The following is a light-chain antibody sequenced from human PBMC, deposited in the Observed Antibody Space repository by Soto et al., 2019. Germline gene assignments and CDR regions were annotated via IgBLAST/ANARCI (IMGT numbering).Light chain of an antibody. Sequence: DIQMTQSPSSLSASVGDRVTITCRASQSISSYLNWYQQKPGKAPKLLIYAASSLQSGVPSRFSGSGSGTDFTLRITRVEAEDVGVYYCMQGLQTPMITFGQWTDWRL. CDR2: AAS. CDR1: QSISSY. CDR3: MQGLQTPMIT. V-gene: IGKV1-39*01. J-gene: IGKJ5*01.